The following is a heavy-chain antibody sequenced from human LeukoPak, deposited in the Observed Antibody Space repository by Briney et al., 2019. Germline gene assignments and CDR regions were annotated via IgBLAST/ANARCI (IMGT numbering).Heavy chain of an antibody. J-gene: IGHJ4*02. CDR3: ARVDNNGGNTLYFDY. V-gene: IGHV4-30-2*01. D-gene: IGHD4-23*01. Sequence: SETLSLTCAVSGGSISSGGYSWSWIRQPPGKGLEWIGYVYHSGSTYYNPSLKSRVTISVDRSKNQSSLKLSSVTAADTAVYYYARVDNNGGNTLYFDYWGQGTLVTVSS. CDR1: GGSISSGGYS. CDR2: VYHSGST.